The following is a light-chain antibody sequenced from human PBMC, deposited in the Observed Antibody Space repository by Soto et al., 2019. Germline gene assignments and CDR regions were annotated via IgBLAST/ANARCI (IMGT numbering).Light chain of an antibody. Sequence: EIVLTQSPGTLSLSPGERATLSCRASQSVSSSYLAWYQQKPGQAPGRLIYGASSRATGIPDRFSGSGSGTDFTLTISRLEPEDFAVYYCQHYGSSTWTFGQGTKVEIK. CDR1: QSVSSSY. CDR2: GAS. CDR3: QHYGSSTWT. V-gene: IGKV3-20*01. J-gene: IGKJ1*01.